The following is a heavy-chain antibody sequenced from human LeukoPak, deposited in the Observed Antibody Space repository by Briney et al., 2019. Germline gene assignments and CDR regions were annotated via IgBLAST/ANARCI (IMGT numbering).Heavy chain of an antibody. D-gene: IGHD5-24*01. CDR2: IYYSGTT. CDR1: GGSVSSTSYY. Sequence: SETLSLTCTVSGGSVSSTSYYWGWIRHPPGKGLEWIANIYYSGTTYHNPSLKSRVTISVDTSKNQFSLKLRSVNAPDMAVYYCARLGDGFNTAGGFDYWGQGTLVTVSS. J-gene: IGHJ4*02. CDR3: ARLGDGFNTAGGFDY. V-gene: IGHV4-39*01.